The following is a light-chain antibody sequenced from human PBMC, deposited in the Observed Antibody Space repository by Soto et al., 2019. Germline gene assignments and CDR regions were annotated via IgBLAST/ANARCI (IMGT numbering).Light chain of an antibody. CDR1: QSVTNY. Sequence: PGERATLTCRASQSVTNYIAWYQQRPGQVPRLLIYDASTRATGIPARFSGSGSGTEFTLTISRLEPEDFAVYYCQQYGSSPRTFGQGTKVDIK. V-gene: IGKV3-20*01. CDR3: QQYGSSPRT. CDR2: DAS. J-gene: IGKJ1*01.